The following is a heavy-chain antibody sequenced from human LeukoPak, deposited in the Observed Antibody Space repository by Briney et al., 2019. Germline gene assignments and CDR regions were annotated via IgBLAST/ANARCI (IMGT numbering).Heavy chain of an antibody. CDR1: GFTFSSYA. Sequence: GGSLRLSCAASGFTFSSYAMHWVRQAPGKGLEWVAVISYDGSNKYYADSVKGRFTISRDNSKNTLYLQMNSLRAEDTAVYYCARDRGYSGYDYAFDIWGQGTMVTVSS. CDR3: ARDRGYSGYDYAFDI. J-gene: IGHJ3*02. V-gene: IGHV3-30-3*01. CDR2: ISYDGSNK. D-gene: IGHD5-12*01.